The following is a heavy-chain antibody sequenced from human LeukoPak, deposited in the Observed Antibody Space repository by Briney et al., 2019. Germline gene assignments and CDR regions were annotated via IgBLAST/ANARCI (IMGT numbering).Heavy chain of an antibody. CDR3: ARDRHKYNYDSGGYPPY. V-gene: IGHV3-21*01. D-gene: IGHD3-22*01. CDR1: GSTFSSYE. Sequence: GGSLRLSCAASGSTFSSYEMNWVRQAPGKGLEWVSSITSSSSYIYYADSVKGRFTISRDNAKNSLYLQMNTLRAEDTAVYYCARDRHKYNYDSGGYPPYWGQGTLVTVSS. CDR2: ITSSSSYI. J-gene: IGHJ4*02.